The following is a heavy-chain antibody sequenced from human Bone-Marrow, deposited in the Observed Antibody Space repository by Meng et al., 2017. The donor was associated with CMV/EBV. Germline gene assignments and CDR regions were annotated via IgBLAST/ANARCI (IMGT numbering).Heavy chain of an antibody. D-gene: IGHD2-2*01. CDR2: ISYDGSNK. CDR1: GFTFSSYA. J-gene: IGHJ1*01. V-gene: IGHV3-30*04. Sequence: GGSLRLSCAASGFTFSSYAMHWVRQAPGKGLEWVAVISYDGSNKYYADSVKGRFTISRDNSKNTLYLQMNSLRAEDTAVYYCATLVVPAATLGAFQHWGQGTLVTVPS. CDR3: ATLVVPAATLGAFQH.